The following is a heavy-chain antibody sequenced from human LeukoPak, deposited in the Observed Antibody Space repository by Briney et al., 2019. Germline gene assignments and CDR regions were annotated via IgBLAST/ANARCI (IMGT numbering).Heavy chain of an antibody. J-gene: IGHJ4*02. D-gene: IGHD5-18*01. CDR2: ISGSGGST. Sequence: GGSLRLSCADSGFTFSTYAMSWVRQAPGKGLEWVSAISGSGGSTYYADSVKGRFTISRDNSKNTLYLQMNSLRAEDTAVYYCAVRGWIQLWLPSYWGQGTLVTVSS. CDR1: GFTFSTYA. CDR3: AVRGWIQLWLPSY. V-gene: IGHV3-23*01.